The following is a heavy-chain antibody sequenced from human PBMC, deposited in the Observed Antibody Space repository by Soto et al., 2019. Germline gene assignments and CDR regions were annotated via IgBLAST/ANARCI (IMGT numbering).Heavy chain of an antibody. CDR3: ARFGRGDSYYGMDV. D-gene: IGHD2-21*02. V-gene: IGHV4-39*07. CDR1: GGSISGSSFY. CDR2: IYFGTT. J-gene: IGHJ6*02. Sequence: SSETLSLTCTVSGGSISGSSFYWGWIRQPPGKGLEWIGSIYFGTTYYNPSLKSRVTISIDTSKNQFSLRLSSVATADTAVYYCARFGRGDSYYGMDVWGQGTTVTVSS.